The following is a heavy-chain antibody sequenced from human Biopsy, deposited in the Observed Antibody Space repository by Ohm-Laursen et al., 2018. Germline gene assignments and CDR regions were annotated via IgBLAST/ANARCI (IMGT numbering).Heavy chain of an antibody. J-gene: IGHJ4*02. CDR1: GVTLSGYS. Sequence: SLRLSCSASGVTLSGYSMSWIRQAPGKGLEWVSYISSSGITAHYADSVKGRFTISRDNAKNSLYLQMNSLRAEDTAIYYCARSGWNFEFDSWGKGTLVAVSS. CDR2: ISSSGITA. CDR3: ARSGWNFEFDS. D-gene: IGHD6-19*01. V-gene: IGHV3-11*01.